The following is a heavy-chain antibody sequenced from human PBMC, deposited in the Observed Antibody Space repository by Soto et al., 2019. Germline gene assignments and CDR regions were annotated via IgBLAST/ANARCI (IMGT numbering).Heavy chain of an antibody. V-gene: IGHV1-3*01. CDR1: GYTFTSYA. D-gene: IGHD6-6*01. Sequence: ASVKVSCKASGYTFTSYAMHWVRQAPGQRLEWLGWINADNGDTKYAQRVQGRVTITRDTSTTTAYMELRSLRSDDTAVYYCSRGTSIPASGDYWGQGTLVTVSS. CDR2: INADNGDT. J-gene: IGHJ4*01. CDR3: SRGTSIPASGDY.